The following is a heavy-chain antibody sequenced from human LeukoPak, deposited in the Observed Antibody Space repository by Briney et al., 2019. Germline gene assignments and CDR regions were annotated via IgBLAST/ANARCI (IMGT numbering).Heavy chain of an antibody. D-gene: IGHD1-26*01. CDR1: GGSISSGGYY. CDR3: ARDTDYSGSYYGY. V-gene: IGHV4-30-2*01. CDR2: IYHSGST. J-gene: IGHJ4*02. Sequence: PSQTLSLTCTVSGGSISSGGYYWSWIRQPPGKGLEWIGYIYHSGSTYYNPSLKSRVTISVDRSKNQFSLKLSSVTAADTAVYYCARDTDYSGSYYGYWGQGTLVTVSS.